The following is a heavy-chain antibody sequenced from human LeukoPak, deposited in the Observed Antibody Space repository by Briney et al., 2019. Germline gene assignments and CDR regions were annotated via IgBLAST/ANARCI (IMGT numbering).Heavy chain of an antibody. D-gene: IGHD3-10*02. CDR2: IKQDGSEK. J-gene: IGHJ6*04. CDR1: GFIFSSYT. CDR3: AELGITMIGGV. V-gene: IGHV3-7*01. Sequence: PGGSLRLSCAASGFIFSSYTVHWVRQAPGKGLEGVANIKQDGSEKYYVDSVKGRFTISRDNAKNSLYLQMNSLRAEDTAVYYCAELGITMIGGVWGKGTTVTISS.